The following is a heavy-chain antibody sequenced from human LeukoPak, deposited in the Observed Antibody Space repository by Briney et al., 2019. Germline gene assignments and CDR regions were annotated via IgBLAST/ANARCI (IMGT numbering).Heavy chain of an antibody. J-gene: IGHJ4*02. V-gene: IGHV4-4*02. D-gene: IGHD6-6*01. CDR2: IYHSGST. CDR3: ARGGHSSSYYIDY. CDR1: GGSISSSNW. Sequence: SGTLSLTCAVSGGSISSSNWWSWVRQPPGKGLEWIGEIYHSGSTDYNPSLKSRVTISVDKSKNQFSLKLSSVTAADTAVYYCARGGHSSSYYIDYWGQGTLVTVSS.